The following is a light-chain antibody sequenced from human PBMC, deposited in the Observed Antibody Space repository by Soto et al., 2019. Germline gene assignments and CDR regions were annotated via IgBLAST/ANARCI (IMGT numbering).Light chain of an antibody. Sequence: DIQMTQSPSSLSASVGDRVSVTCRTSQNITKFLNWYQEKPGKAPKVLIYVTSNLENGVPSRFSGSGSGPYFTLSISSLQPEDFATYYCQQTFSAPGTFGPGTRVEVK. CDR3: QQTFSAPGT. CDR1: QNITKF. J-gene: IGKJ1*01. CDR2: VTS. V-gene: IGKV1-39*01.